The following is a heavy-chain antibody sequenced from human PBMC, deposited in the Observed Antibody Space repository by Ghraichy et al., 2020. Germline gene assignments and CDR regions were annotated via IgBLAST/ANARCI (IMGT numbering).Heavy chain of an antibody. J-gene: IGHJ6*02. Sequence: ASVKVSCKASGYTFTSYYMHWVRQAPGQGLEWMGIINPSGGSTSYAQKFQGRVTMTRDTSTSTVYMELSSLRSEDTAVYYCARVDPLLGYCSGGSCYELYYGMDVWGQGTTVTVSS. V-gene: IGHV1-46*01. CDR3: ARVDPLLGYCSGGSCYELYYGMDV. CDR2: INPSGGST. CDR1: GYTFTSYY. D-gene: IGHD2-15*01.